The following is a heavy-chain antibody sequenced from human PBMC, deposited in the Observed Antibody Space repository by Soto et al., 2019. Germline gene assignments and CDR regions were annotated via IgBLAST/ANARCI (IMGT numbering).Heavy chain of an antibody. CDR2: INHSGST. CDR3: ARSTGTRYNWFDP. V-gene: IGHV4-34*01. CDR1: GGSFSGYY. D-gene: IGHD1-1*01. Sequence: SETLSLTCAVYGGSFSGYYWSWIRQPPGKGLEWIGEINHSGSTNYNPSLKSRVTISVDTSKNQFSLKLSSVTAADTAVYYCARSTGTRYNWFDPWGQGTLVTV. J-gene: IGHJ5*02.